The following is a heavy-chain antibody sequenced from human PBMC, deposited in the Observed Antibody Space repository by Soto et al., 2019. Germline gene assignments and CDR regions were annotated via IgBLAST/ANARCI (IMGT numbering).Heavy chain of an antibody. CDR1: GFTFSSYG. CDR3: AKGLGYCSGGSCYYFDY. CDR2: ISYDGSNK. Sequence: SLRLSCAASGFTFSSYGMHWVRQAPGKGLEWVAVISYDGSNKYYADSVKGRFTISRDNSKNTLYLQMNSLRAEDTAVYYCAKGLGYCSGGSCYYFDYWGQGTLVTVSS. D-gene: IGHD2-15*01. J-gene: IGHJ4*02. V-gene: IGHV3-30*18.